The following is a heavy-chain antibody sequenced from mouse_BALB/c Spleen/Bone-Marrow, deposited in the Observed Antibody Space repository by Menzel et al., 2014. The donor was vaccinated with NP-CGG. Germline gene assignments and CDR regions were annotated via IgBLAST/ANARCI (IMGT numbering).Heavy chain of an antibody. Sequence: VQLQQSGPELVKPGASLKISCKASGYSFTGYFMNWVMQSHGKSLEWIGRINPYNGDTFYNQKFKGKATLTVDKSSSTAHMELRSLASEDSAVYYCARSGYYGSSYFDYWGQGTTLTVSS. CDR2: INPYNGDT. J-gene: IGHJ2*01. CDR1: GYSFTGYF. CDR3: ARSGYYGSSYFDY. V-gene: IGHV1-20*02. D-gene: IGHD1-1*01.